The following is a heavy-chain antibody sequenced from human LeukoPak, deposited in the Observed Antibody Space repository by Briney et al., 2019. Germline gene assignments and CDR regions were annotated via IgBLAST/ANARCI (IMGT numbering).Heavy chain of an antibody. CDR2: FDPEDGET. CDR3: ATVFPPSYGDDETDDAFDI. CDR1: GYTLTELS. D-gene: IGHD4-17*01. J-gene: IGHJ3*02. V-gene: IGHV1-24*01. Sequence: ASVKVSCKVSGYTLTELSMHWVRQAPGKGLEWMGGFDPEDGETIYAQKFQGRVTMTEDTSTDTAYMELSSLRSEDTAVYYCATVFPPSYGDDETDDAFDIWGQGTMVTVSS.